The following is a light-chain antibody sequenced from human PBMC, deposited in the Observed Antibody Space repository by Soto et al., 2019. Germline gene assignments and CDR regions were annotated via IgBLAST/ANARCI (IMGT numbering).Light chain of an antibody. V-gene: IGKV1-5*01. J-gene: IGKJ5*01. CDR1: QNIRHL. Sequence: DIQLTQSPSTLSAAVGDSVTITCRASQNIRHLLAWYQQKPGKAPKPLIYDASTLKTGVPSRFSGSGSGSEFNFTITGLQPDDFATYFCQQYNTYSTFGQGTRLDIK. CDR2: DAS. CDR3: QQYNTYST.